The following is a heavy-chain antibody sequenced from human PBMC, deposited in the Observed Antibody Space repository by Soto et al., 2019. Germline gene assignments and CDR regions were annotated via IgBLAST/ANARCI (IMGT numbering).Heavy chain of an antibody. Sequence: GGSLRLSCAASGFTFSSYAMSWVRQAPGKGLEWVSAISGSGGSTYYADSVKGRFTISRDNSKNTLYLQMNSLRAEDTAVYYCAKDSNSPGYSSSMEAWGQGTLVTVSS. D-gene: IGHD6-13*01. J-gene: IGHJ5*02. V-gene: IGHV3-23*01. CDR1: GFTFSSYA. CDR2: ISGSGGST. CDR3: AKDSNSPGYSSSMEA.